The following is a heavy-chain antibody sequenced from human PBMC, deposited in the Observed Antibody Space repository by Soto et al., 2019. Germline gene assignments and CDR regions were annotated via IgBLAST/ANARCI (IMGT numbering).Heavy chain of an antibody. J-gene: IGHJ6*02. Sequence: GSLRLSCAASGFTFSSYWMSWVRQAPGKGLEWVANIKQDGSEKYYVDSVKGRFTISRDNAKNSLYLQMNSLRAEDTAVYYCARRIGTVTYYDFWSGYYTDYYYGMDVWCQGTTVTVSS. CDR1: GFTFSSYW. CDR2: IKQDGSEK. V-gene: IGHV3-7*01. CDR3: ARRIGTVTYYDFWSGYYTDYYYGMDV. D-gene: IGHD3-3*01.